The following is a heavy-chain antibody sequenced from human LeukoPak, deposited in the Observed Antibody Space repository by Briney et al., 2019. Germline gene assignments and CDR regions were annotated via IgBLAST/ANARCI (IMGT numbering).Heavy chain of an antibody. V-gene: IGHV4-4*07. Sequence: SETLSFTCTVSGGSISSYYWSWIRQPAGKGLEWIGRIYTSGSTNYNPSLKSRVTMSVDTSKNQFSLKLSSVTAADTAVYYCARGRPGIFPYWFDPWGQGTLVTVSS. D-gene: IGHD6-13*01. J-gene: IGHJ5*02. CDR3: ARGRPGIFPYWFDP. CDR2: IYTSGST. CDR1: GGSISSYY.